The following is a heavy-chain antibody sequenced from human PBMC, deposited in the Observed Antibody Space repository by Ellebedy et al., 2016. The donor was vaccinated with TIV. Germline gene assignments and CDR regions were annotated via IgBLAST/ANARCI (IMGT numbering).Heavy chain of an antibody. D-gene: IGHD3-9*01. Sequence: GESLKISXAASGFTFSSYNMNWVCQAPGKGLEWVSYISSVLTIYYADSVKGRFTISRDNAKNSLYLQLNSLRDEDTAVYYCARDSPGWSAFDIWGQGTMVTVSS. V-gene: IGHV3-48*02. CDR3: ARDSPGWSAFDI. J-gene: IGHJ3*02. CDR2: ISSVLTI. CDR1: GFTFSSYN.